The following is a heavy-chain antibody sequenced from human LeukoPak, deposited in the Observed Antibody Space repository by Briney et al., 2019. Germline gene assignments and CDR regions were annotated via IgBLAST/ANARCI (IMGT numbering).Heavy chain of an antibody. CDR1: GFTVSSNY. CDR3: ARGDSSGWYAFDS. Sequence: PGVSLRLSCAASGFTVSSNYMSWIRQPPGKGLEWIGYIYYSGSTNYNPSLKSRVAISVDRSKNHFSLKMSSVTAADTAVYYCARGDSSGWYAFDSWGQGTLVTVSS. J-gene: IGHJ4*02. V-gene: IGHV4-59*02. D-gene: IGHD6-19*01. CDR2: IYYSGST.